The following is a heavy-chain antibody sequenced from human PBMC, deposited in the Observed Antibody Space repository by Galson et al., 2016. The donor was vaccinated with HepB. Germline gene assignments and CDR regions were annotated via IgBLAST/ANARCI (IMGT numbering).Heavy chain of an antibody. J-gene: IGHJ3*02. CDR1: SGSISSSRYY. Sequence: SETLSLTCTVSSGSISSSRYYWGWIRQPPGKGLEWIGSVYYSGTAYYDPSLKSRVSISVDTSKNQFFLRLSSVTAGDTAVYFCASHCGGDCYNNLADAIDIWGRGTMVTVSS. CDR2: VYYSGTA. CDR3: ASHCGGDCYNNLADAIDI. D-gene: IGHD2-21*01. V-gene: IGHV4-39*01.